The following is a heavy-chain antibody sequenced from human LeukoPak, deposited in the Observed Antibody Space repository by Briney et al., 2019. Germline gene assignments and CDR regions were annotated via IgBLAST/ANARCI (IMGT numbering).Heavy chain of an antibody. D-gene: IGHD3-3*01. CDR3: ARETTSEYYDFWSGYYNYYYYYMDV. CDR2: IIGSSGDT. V-gene: IGHV3-23*01. CDR1: GFSLTNFA. J-gene: IGHJ6*03. Sequence: AGGSLRLSCAASGFSLTNFALSWVRQAPGKGLEWVSLIIGSSGDTFYADSVKGRFTISRDNAKNSLYLQMNSLRAEDTAVYYCARETTSEYYDFWSGYYNYYYYYMDVWGKGTTVTVSS.